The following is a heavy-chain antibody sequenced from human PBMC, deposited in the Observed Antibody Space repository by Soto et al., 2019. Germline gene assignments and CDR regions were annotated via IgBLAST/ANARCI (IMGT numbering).Heavy chain of an antibody. J-gene: IGHJ6*02. CDR2: IPQDGVYG. V-gene: IGHV3-7*03. CDR1: GFTFSMYS. Sequence: GGSLRLSCEVSGFTFSMYSMSWVRQSPGKGLEWVAKIPQDGVYGHYADSVKGRFTISRDNGKNSLSLQMRNLRVEDTGVYYCARDHLILPAHDFFYGSDVWGRGVAVTVSS. CDR3: ARDHLILPAHDFFYGSDV. D-gene: IGHD2-21*02.